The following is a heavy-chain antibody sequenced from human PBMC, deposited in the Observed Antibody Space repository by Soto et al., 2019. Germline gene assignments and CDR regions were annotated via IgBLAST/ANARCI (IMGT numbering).Heavy chain of an antibody. J-gene: IGHJ1*01. V-gene: IGHV1-69*01. D-gene: IGHD6-13*01. CDR1: GGTFSSCA. Sequence: QVQLVQSGAEVKKPGSSVKVSCKASGGTFSSCAISWVRQAPGQGLEWMGGIIPIFGTANYAQKFQGRVTITADESTSTAYMELSSLRSEDTAVYYCARQVNSSREVSALGYFQHWGQGTLVTVSS. CDR2: IIPIFGTA. CDR3: ARQVNSSREVSALGYFQH.